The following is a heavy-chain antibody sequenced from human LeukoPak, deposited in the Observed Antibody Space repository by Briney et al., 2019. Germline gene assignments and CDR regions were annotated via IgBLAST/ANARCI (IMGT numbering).Heavy chain of an antibody. CDR1: GFTFSSYW. D-gene: IGHD1-26*01. Sequence: PGGPLRLSCEASGFTFSSYWMHWVRQAPGKGLVWVSRINNDGSSTSYADSVKGRFTISRDNAKNTLYLRMNSLSAEDTAMYFCARTVYTGSKLDYWGPGTLVTVSS. CDR2: INNDGSST. V-gene: IGHV3-74*01. J-gene: IGHJ4*02. CDR3: ARTVYTGSKLDY.